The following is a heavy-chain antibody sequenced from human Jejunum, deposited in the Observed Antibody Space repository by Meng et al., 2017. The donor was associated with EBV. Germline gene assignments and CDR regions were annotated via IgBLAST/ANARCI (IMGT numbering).Heavy chain of an antibody. D-gene: IGHD1-14*01. CDR1: DGSFSGYY. CDR2: ISDNEGT. CDR3: ARGPDHSKQGY. Sequence: QVQIHQCVGGLLNPSVPLALIFAVYDGSFSGYYWSWLRQPPGKGLEWIGEISDNEGTRYNPSLKSRVTVSLDTSKNQFSLRLSSVTAADTALYYCARGPDHSKQGYWGQGTLVTVSS. V-gene: IGHV4-34*01. J-gene: IGHJ4*02.